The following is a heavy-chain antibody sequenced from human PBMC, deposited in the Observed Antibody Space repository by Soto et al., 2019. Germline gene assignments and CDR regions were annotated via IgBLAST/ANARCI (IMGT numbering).Heavy chain of an antibody. D-gene: IGHD3-3*01. J-gene: IGHJ1*01. CDR1: GGSISNYY. Sequence: PSETLSLTCTVSGGSISNYYWSWIRQPQGKGLEWIGYIYYSESTNYNLSLKSRVTISVDTSKNQFSLKLSSVTAADPAVYDCARANAGFGVFCPQRRHWGRGTRGTASS. V-gene: IGHV4-59*01. CDR3: ARANAGFGVFCPQRRH. CDR2: IYYSEST.